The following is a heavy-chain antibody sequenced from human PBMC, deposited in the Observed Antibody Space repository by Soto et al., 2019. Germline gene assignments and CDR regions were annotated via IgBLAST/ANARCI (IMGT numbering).Heavy chain of an antibody. V-gene: IGHV1-69*06. CDR3: AKKWGGASIDFWRANWFDP. CDR1: GGMFSDYT. J-gene: IGHJ5*02. CDR2: IIPIFGGP. Sequence: QVQLVQSGAVVKKPGSSVTVSCKASGGMFSDYTISWVRQAPGQGLEWMGGIIPIFGGPHYAQKFQGRVTITADKPTSAVYLELRDMTSEDRAVYYCAKKWGGASIDFWRANWFDPWGQGTLVTVSS. D-gene: IGHD3-3*01.